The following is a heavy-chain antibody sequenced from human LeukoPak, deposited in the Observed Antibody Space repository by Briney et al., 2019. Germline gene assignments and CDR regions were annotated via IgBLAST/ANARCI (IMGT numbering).Heavy chain of an antibody. V-gene: IGHV4-34*01. D-gene: IGHD3-3*01. Sequence: SETLSLTCAVYGGSFSGYYWSWIRQPPGKGLEWIGEINHSGSTNYNPSLKSRVTISVDTSKNQFSLKLSSVTAADTAVYYCARGEWLSVFDIWGQGTMVTVSS. CDR3: ARGEWLSVFDI. J-gene: IGHJ3*02. CDR2: INHSGST. CDR1: GGSFSGYY.